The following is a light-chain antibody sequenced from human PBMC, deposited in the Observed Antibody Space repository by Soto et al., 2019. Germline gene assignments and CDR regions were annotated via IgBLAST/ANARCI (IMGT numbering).Light chain of an antibody. CDR2: AAS. Sequence: EIVLTQSPDTLSLSPGESATISCRASQSVRSSYLAWYQQTPGQTPRLLIYAASSRATGIPDRFSGSGSGTDFSLTISRLEAEDFALYYCQQYGYSPITFGQGTRLEIK. CDR1: QSVRSSY. J-gene: IGKJ5*01. V-gene: IGKV3-20*01. CDR3: QQYGYSPIT.